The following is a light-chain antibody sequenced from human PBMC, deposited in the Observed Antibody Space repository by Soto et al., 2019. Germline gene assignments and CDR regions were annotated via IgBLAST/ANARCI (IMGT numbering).Light chain of an antibody. Sequence: QSVLTQPPSVSAAPGQKVTISCSGSNSNIGNNYVSWYQQLPGTAPKLVINDNINQPSAMPDRFSGSKSGTSATLGITGLQTGDDDDDYCGTWDSSLSVVVFGTGTKLTVL. CDR2: DNI. V-gene: IGLV1-51*01. J-gene: IGLJ1*01. CDR3: GTWDSSLSVVV. CDR1: NSNIGNNY.